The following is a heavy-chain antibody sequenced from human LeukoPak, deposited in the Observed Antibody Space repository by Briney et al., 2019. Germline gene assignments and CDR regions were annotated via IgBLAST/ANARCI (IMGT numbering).Heavy chain of an antibody. CDR3: AKDVGKWESLHFFDY. D-gene: IGHD1-26*01. V-gene: IGHV3-11*04. CDR2: ISSSGSTI. CDR1: GFTFSDYY. J-gene: IGHJ4*02. Sequence: GGSLRLSCAASGFTFSDYYMSWIRQAPGKGLEWVSYISSSGSTIYYADSVKGRFTISRDNSKNTLYLQMNSLRAEDTAVYYCAKDVGKWESLHFFDYWGQGTLVTVSS.